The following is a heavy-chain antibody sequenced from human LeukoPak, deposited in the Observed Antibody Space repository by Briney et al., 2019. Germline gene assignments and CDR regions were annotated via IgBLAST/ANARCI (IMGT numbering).Heavy chain of an antibody. Sequence: GGSLRLSCAASGFTFSNYWMHWVRQAPGKGLVWVSLISGGGGTYYAASVKGRFTISRGNSENSLYLQMNSLRPEDTAAYYCARVVDSTRAFHVWGQGTLVIVSS. D-gene: IGHD2-21*01. V-gene: IGHV3-66*01. CDR1: GFTFSNYW. CDR3: ARVVDSTRAFHV. J-gene: IGHJ3*01. CDR2: ISGGGGT.